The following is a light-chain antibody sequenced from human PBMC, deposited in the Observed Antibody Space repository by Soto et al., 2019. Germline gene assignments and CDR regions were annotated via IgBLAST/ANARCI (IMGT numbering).Light chain of an antibody. CDR2: KAS. V-gene: IGKV1-5*03. CDR1: QSISSW. J-gene: IGKJ2*01. CDR3: QQYNSYLYT. Sequence: DIPMTQSPSTLSASVGDRVTITCRASQSISSWLAWYQQKPGKAPKLLIYKASSLESGVPSRFSGSGSGTEFTLTINSLPPDDFATYYCQQYNSYLYTVGEGTKLEIK.